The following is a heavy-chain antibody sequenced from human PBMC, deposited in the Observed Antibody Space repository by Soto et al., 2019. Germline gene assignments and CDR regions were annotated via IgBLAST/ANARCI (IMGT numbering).Heavy chain of an antibody. J-gene: IGHJ4*02. Sequence: SXTLSLTCTVSRASISTTNYYWCWIRQTPEKVLELIGSIDYSGTTYYKSSLKSRVTISIDTSNNQFSLKLYSMTAADTAVYYCTRHMCTRGPCYFDYWGQGTLVTVSS. D-gene: IGHD2-8*02. CDR3: TRHMCTRGPCYFDY. CDR1: RASISTTNYY. V-gene: IGHV4-39*01. CDR2: IDYSGTT.